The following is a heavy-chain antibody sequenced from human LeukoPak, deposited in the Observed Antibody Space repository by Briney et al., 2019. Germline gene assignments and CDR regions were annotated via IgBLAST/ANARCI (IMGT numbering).Heavy chain of an antibody. D-gene: IGHD3-10*01. CDR3: ARAEGSGLLDY. J-gene: IGHJ4*02. CDR1: GYIFTDYY. CDR2: INPKSGGT. V-gene: IGHV1-2*02. Sequence: ASVKVSCKASGYIFTDYYIHWVRQAPGQGLEWMGWINPKSGGTNYAQKLQGRVTMTTDTSTSTAYMELRSLRSDDTAVYYCARAEGSGLLDYWGQGTLVTVSS.